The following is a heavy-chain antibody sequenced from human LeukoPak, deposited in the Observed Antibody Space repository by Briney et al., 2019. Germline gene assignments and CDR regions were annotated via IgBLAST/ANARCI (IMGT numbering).Heavy chain of an antibody. D-gene: IGHD2-2*01. CDR1: GGSISSGGYS. CDR3: ARVPAPLDAFDI. J-gene: IGHJ3*02. Sequence: SENLSLTCACSGGSISSGGYSWSWIRQPPGKGLEWIGYIYHSGSTYYNPSLKSRVTISVDRSKNQFSLKLSSVTAADTAVYYCARVPAPLDAFDIWGQGTMVTVSS. V-gene: IGHV4-30-2*01. CDR2: IYHSGST.